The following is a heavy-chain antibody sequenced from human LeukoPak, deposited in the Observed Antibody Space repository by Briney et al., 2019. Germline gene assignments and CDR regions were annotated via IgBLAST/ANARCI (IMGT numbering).Heavy chain of an antibody. Sequence: GGSLRLSCAVSGFTFSDYYMSWVRQAPGRGLERVSAIKGNGAGTYYADSVKGRFTISRDNSKSTLYLQMNSLRAEDTAIYYCAKDFGSSYGYPVYYFDYWGQGTLVTVSS. D-gene: IGHD5-18*01. V-gene: IGHV3-23*01. CDR1: GFTFSDYY. CDR2: IKGNGAGT. CDR3: AKDFGSSYGYPVYYFDY. J-gene: IGHJ4*02.